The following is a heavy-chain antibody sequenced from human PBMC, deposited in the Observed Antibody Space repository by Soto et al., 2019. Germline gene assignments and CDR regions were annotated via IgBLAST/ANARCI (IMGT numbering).Heavy chain of an antibody. CDR3: ASGPIGDYTDGFDY. CDR1: GGSISSGGYS. J-gene: IGHJ4*02. D-gene: IGHD4-17*01. Sequence: QLQLQESGSGLVKPSQTLSLTCAVSGGSISSGGYSWSWIRQPPGKGLEWIGYIYNSGSTYYNPSLKSRVTISVDRAKNQFSLKLSPVTAADTAVYYCASGPIGDYTDGFDYWGQGTLVTVSS. CDR2: IYNSGST. V-gene: IGHV4-30-2*01.